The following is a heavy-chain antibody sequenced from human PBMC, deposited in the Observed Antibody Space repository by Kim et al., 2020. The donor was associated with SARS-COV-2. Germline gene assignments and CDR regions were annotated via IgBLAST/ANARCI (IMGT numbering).Heavy chain of an antibody. J-gene: IGHJ5*02. D-gene: IGHD2-15*01. Sequence: GGSLRLSCAASGFTVSSSYMSWVRQAPGKGLEWVAVIYSGGSTYYAASVRGRSTISRDNSKNTLYLQMNSLRVEDTAVYYCARDHGCSGKTGRQKWSDPWGQGTLVTVSS. CDR1: GFTVSSSY. CDR3: ARDHGCSGKTGRQKWSDP. V-gene: IGHV3-53*01. CDR2: IYSGGST.